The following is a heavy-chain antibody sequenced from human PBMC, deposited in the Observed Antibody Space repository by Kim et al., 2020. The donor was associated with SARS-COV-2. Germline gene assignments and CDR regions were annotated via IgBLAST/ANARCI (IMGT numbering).Heavy chain of an antibody. V-gene: IGHV4-61*01. CDR3: ARYDCSGGSCYSFDY. Sequence: SETLSLTCTVSGGSVSSGSYYWSWIRQPPGKGLEWIGYIYYSGSTNYNPSLKSRVTISLDTSKNQFSLKLSSVTAADTAVYYCARYDCSGGSCYSFDYWGQGTLVTVSS. CDR1: GGSVSSGSYY. J-gene: IGHJ4*02. CDR2: IYYSGST. D-gene: IGHD2-15*01.